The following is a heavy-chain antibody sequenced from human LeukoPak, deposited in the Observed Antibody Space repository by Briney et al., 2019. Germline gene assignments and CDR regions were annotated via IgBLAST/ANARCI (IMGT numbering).Heavy chain of an antibody. J-gene: IGHJ2*01. CDR3: ARLIGGVGYFDL. V-gene: IGHV4-59*08. CDR2: IHYSGST. Sequence: SETLSLTCTVSGASIISHYWSWIRRPPGEGLEWIGYIHYSGSTNYNPSLKSRVAISVDTSKNQFSLKLSFVTAADTAVYYCARLIGGVGYFDLWGRGTLVTVSS. CDR1: GASIISHY.